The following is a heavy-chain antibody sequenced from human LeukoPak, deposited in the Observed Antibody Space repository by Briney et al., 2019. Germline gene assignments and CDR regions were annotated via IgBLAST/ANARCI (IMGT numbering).Heavy chain of an antibody. J-gene: IGHJ4*02. V-gene: IGHV4-59*08. CDR2: IYYSGTT. Sequence: TSETLSLTCTVSGGSISSYYWSWIRQPPGKGLEWIGYIYYSGTTNYNPSLKSRVTILVGTSKNQFSLNLSSVTAADTAVYYCARRGIAAAGYDYWGQGTLVTVSS. CDR1: GGSISSYY. D-gene: IGHD6-13*01. CDR3: ARRGIAAAGYDY.